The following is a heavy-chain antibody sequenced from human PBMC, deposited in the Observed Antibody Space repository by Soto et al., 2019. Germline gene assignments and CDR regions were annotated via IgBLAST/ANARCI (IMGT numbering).Heavy chain of an antibody. Sequence: AGSLSLSCAAFCLPFYISILNWAAAAPGKGLEWVSSISSCSSYIYYADSVKGRFTISRDNAKNSLYLQMNSLRAEDTAVYYCARDRERDSSSGYYYGMDVWGQGT. V-gene: IGHV3-21*01. D-gene: IGHD6-13*01. CDR2: ISSCSSYI. J-gene: IGHJ6*02. CDR3: ARDRERDSSSGYYYGMDV. CDR1: CLPFYISI.